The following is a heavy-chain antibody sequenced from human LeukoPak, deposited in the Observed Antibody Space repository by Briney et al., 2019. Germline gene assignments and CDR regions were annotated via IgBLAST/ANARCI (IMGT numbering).Heavy chain of an antibody. J-gene: IGHJ4*02. V-gene: IGHV1-8*03. Sequence: ASVKVSCKASGYTFTSYGISWVRQAPGQGLEWMGWMNPNSGNTGYAQKFQGRVTITRNTSISTAYMELSSLRSEDTAVYYCARTRSTRPGYGSGSKRYYFDYWGQGTLVTVSS. CDR2: MNPNSGNT. D-gene: IGHD3-10*01. CDR3: ARTRSTRPGYGSGSKRYYFDY. CDR1: GYTFTSYG.